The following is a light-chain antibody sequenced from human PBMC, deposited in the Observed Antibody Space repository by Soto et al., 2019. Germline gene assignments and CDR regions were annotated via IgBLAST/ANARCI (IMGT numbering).Light chain of an antibody. CDR2: DAS. CDR3: QQTYSTPGWT. Sequence: DIQMTQSPSTLSASVGDRVTITCRASQSISSWLAWYQQKPGKAPKLLIYDASSLESGVPSRFSGRGSGTEFTLTISSLQPDDFATYYCQQTYSTPGWTFGQGTKVDIK. J-gene: IGKJ1*01. V-gene: IGKV1-5*01. CDR1: QSISSW.